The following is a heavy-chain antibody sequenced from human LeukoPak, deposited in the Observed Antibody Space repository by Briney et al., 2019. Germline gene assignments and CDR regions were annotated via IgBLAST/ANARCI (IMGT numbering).Heavy chain of an antibody. Sequence: GRSLRLSCAASGFTFSSYAMHRVRQAPGKGLEWVAVISYDGSNKYYADSVKGRFTISRDNSKNTLYLQMNSLRAEDTAVYYCARMTVGFWSGSFDYWGQGTLVTVSS. J-gene: IGHJ4*02. V-gene: IGHV3-30-3*01. CDR1: GFTFSSYA. CDR3: ARMTVGFWSGSFDY. D-gene: IGHD3-3*01. CDR2: ISYDGSNK.